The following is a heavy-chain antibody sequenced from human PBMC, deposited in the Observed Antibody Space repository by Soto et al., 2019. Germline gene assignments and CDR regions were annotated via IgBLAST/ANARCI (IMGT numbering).Heavy chain of an antibody. CDR1: GGSISSSNW. V-gene: IGHV4-4*02. D-gene: IGHD3-10*01. J-gene: IGHJ4*02. Sequence: QVQLQESGPGLVKPSGTLSLTCAVSGGSISSSNWWSWVGQPPGKGLEWIWEIYHSGSTNSNPSLKSRVTISVEKSKNQFSLQLSSVTAADTAVYYCARSQNMVRGAEFDYWGQGTLVTVSS. CDR2: IYHSGST. CDR3: ARSQNMVRGAEFDY.